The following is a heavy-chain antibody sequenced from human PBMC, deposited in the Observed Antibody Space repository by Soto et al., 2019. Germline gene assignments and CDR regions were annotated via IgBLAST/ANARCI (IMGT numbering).Heavy chain of an antibody. J-gene: IGHJ5*02. CDR1: GGSFSGYY. Sequence: PSETLSLTCAVYGGSFSGYYWSWIRQPPGKGLEWIGEISHSGSTNYNPSLKSRVTISVDTSKNQLSLKLTSVTAADTAVFYCVRGPSRLLMGDSFAWGQGTLVTVSS. V-gene: IGHV4-34*01. CDR2: ISHSGST. CDR3: VRGPSRLLMGDSFA. D-gene: IGHD1-26*01.